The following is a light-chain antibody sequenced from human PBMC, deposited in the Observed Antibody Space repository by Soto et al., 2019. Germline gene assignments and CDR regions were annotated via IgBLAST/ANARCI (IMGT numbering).Light chain of an antibody. CDR2: DVS. CDR1: SSDVGGYNY. Sequence: QSALNQPASVSGSPGQSITISCTGTSSDVGGYNYVSWYQQHPGKAPKLMIYDVSNRPSGVSKRFSGSESGNTASLTISGLQAEDEADYYCCSYTSSSTFVFGSGTKVTVL. J-gene: IGLJ1*01. V-gene: IGLV2-14*01. CDR3: CSYTSSSTFV.